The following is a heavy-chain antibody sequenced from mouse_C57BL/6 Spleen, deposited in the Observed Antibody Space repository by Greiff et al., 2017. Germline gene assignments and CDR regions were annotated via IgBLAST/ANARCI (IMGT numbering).Heavy chain of an antibody. Sequence: EVQGVESGGGLVQPKGSLKLSCAASGFSFNTYAMNWVRQAPGKGLEWVARIRSKSNNYATYYADSVKDRFTISRDDSESMLYLQMNNLKTEDTAMYYWVRQEGRYYWYFDVWGTGTTVTVSS. D-gene: IGHD1-1*01. CDR3: VRQEGRYYWYFDV. CDR2: IRSKSNNYAT. J-gene: IGHJ1*03. CDR1: GFSFNTYA. V-gene: IGHV10-1*01.